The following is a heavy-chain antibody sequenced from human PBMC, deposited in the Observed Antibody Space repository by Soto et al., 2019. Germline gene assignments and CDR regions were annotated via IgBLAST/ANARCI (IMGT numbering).Heavy chain of an antibody. CDR2: ISISGTTI. CDR1: GFTLSDYY. D-gene: IGHD3-9*01. CDR3: ARFRGVGYYNF. Sequence: QVQLVESGGGLVKPGGSLRLSCAASGFTLSDYYMTWIRQAPGKGLEWVSDISISGTTIHYADSVRGRFTISRDNAKNSLWLQMNTLRAEDTAVYYWARFRGVGYYNFWCQGTLVTVSS. V-gene: IGHV3-11*01. J-gene: IGHJ4*02.